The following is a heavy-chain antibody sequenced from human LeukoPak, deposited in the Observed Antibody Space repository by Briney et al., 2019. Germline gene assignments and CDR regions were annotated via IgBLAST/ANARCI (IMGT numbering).Heavy chain of an antibody. J-gene: IGHJ4*02. CDR2: MNADSGGT. CDR3: AREYAGSGNFDC. CDR1: EHTLIDYY. D-gene: IGHD3-10*01. Sequence: ASVKVSCKGFEHTLIDYYVHWVRQAPGQGLEYMGWMNADSGGTKYAQRLQGRVTMTRDTSINTAYLEVTRLTSDDTAVYYCAREYAGSGNFDCWGQGTLVTVSS. V-gene: IGHV1-2*02.